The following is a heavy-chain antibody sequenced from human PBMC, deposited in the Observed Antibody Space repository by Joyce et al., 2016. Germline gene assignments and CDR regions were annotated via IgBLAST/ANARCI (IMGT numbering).Heavy chain of an antibody. J-gene: IGHJ4*02. V-gene: IGHV3-21*01. D-gene: IGHD2-8*01. CDR3: ARSSYTNGIFDY. CDR2: LSSSSSYI. CDR1: GFKFSSYT. Sequence: EVQLVESGGGLVKPGGSLRLPFAASGFKFSSYTMSWVRQTPRKGLEWVSTLSSSSSYIKYTDSVKGQFTISRDNAKNSLYLQMNSLRVEDTAVYYCARSSYTNGIFDYWGQGTLVTVSS.